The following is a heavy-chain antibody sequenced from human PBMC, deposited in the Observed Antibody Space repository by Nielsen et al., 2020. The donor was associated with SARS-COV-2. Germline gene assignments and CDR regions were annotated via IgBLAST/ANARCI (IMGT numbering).Heavy chain of an antibody. CDR3: ARDPPGYCSSTSCPGYYYYYYMDV. J-gene: IGHJ6*03. D-gene: IGHD2-2*01. CDR2: ISAYNGNT. CDR1: GYTFTSYG. Sequence: ASVKVSCKVSGYTFTSYGISWVRQAPGQGLEWMGWISAYNGNTNYAQKLQGRVTMTTDTSTSTAYMQLRSLRSDDTAVYYCARDPPGYCSSTSCPGYYYYYYMDVWGKGTTVTVSS. V-gene: IGHV1-18*04.